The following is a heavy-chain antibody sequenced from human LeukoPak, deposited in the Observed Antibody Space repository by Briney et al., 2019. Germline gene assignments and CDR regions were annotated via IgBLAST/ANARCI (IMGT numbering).Heavy chain of an antibody. CDR3: ARDPRGSSSFARVPH. V-gene: IGHV3-21*01. D-gene: IGHD6-6*01. CDR1: GFTFSSHG. Sequence: GGSLRLSCAASGFTFSSHGMSWVRQAPGKGLEWVSSISSSSSYIYYADSLKGRFTISRDNAKKSVYLQMNSLRAEDTAVYYCARDPRGSSSFARVPHWGQGTLVTVSS. J-gene: IGHJ4*02. CDR2: ISSSSSYI.